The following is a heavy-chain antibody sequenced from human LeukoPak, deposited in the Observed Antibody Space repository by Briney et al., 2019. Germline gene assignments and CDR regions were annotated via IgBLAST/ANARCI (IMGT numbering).Heavy chain of an antibody. CDR3: ATVVGLRYFDWLLVPRFPFDP. CDR1: GYTLTELS. CDR2: FDPEDGET. V-gene: IGHV1-24*01. D-gene: IGHD3-9*01. J-gene: IGHJ5*02. Sequence: ASVKVSCKVSGYTLTELSMHWVGQAPGKGLEWMGGFDPEDGETIYAQKFQGRVTMTEDTSTDTAYMELSSLRSEDTAVYYCATVVGLRYFDWLLVPRFPFDPWGQGTLVTVSS.